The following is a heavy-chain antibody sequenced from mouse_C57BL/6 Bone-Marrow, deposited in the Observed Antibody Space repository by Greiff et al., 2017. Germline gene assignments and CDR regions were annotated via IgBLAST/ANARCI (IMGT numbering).Heavy chain of an antibody. D-gene: IGHD1-1*01. V-gene: IGHV5-17*01. J-gene: IGHJ3*01. CDR2: ISSGSSTI. Sequence: EVKLVESGGGLVKPGGSLKLSCAASGFTFSDYGMHWVRQAPEKGLEWVAYISSGSSTIYYADTVKGRFTISRDNAKNTLFLQRTSLRSEDTAMYYCSMPDYGPWFAYWSQGTLVTVSA. CDR1: GFTFSDYG. CDR3: SMPDYGPWFAY.